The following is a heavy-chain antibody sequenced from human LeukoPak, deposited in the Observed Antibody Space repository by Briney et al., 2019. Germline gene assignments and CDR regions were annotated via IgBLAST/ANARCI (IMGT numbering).Heavy chain of an antibody. V-gene: IGHV4-34*01. CDR2: INHSGST. Sequence: PSETLSLTCAVYGGSFSGYYSSWIRQPPGKGLEWIGEINHSGSTNYNPSLKSRVTISVDTSKNQFSLKLSSVTAADTAVYYCARGALRFLEWFNYYYCGMDVWGQGTTVTVSS. D-gene: IGHD3-3*01. J-gene: IGHJ6*02. CDR1: GGSFSGYY. CDR3: ARGALRFLEWFNYYYCGMDV.